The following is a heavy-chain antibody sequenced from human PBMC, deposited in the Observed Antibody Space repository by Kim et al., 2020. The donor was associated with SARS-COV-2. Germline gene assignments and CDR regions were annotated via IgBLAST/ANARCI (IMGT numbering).Heavy chain of an antibody. CDR3: ARGNDFWSGSNGMDV. Sequence: QTFQGRVTITADESTSTAYMELSSLRSEDTAVYYCARGNDFWSGSNGMDVWGQGTTVTVSS. D-gene: IGHD3-3*01. V-gene: IGHV1-69*01. J-gene: IGHJ6*02.